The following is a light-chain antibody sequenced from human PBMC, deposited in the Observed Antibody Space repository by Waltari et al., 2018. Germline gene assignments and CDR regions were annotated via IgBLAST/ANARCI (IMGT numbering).Light chain of an antibody. CDR2: GAS. CDR1: QSVSSNY. J-gene: IGKJ4*01. V-gene: IGKV3-20*01. CDR3: QQYGSSPRLT. Sequence: EIVLTQSPGTLSLSPGERATLSCRASQSVSSNYLAWYQQTPGQAPRLLIYGASSRATGIPDRFSGSGSGTDFTLTISRLEPEDFAVYYCQQYGSSPRLTFGGGTKVEIK.